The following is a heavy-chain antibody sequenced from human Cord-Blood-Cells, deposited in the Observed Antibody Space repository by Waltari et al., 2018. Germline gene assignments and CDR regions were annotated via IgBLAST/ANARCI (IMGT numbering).Heavy chain of an antibody. CDR2: IIPILGIA. D-gene: IGHD3-10*01. Sequence: QVQLVQSGAEVKKPGSSVKVSCKASGGTFSSYAISWVRQAPGHGLEWMGRIIPILGIANYAQKFQGRVTITADKSTSTAYMELSSLRSEDTAVYYCARDRENYYGSGREDAFDIWGQGTMVTVSS. CDR3: ARDRENYYGSGREDAFDI. CDR1: GGTFSSYA. V-gene: IGHV1-69*09. J-gene: IGHJ3*02.